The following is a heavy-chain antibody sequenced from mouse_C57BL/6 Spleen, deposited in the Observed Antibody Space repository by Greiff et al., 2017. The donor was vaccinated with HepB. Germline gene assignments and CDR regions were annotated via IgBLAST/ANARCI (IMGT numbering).Heavy chain of an antibody. CDR2: IYPGDGDT. Sequence: VQLQQSGPELVKPGASVKISCKASGYAFSSSWMNWVKQRPGKGLEWIGRIYPGDGDTNYNGKFKGKATLTADKSSSTAYMQLSSLTSEDSAVYCVAREGEITTVVAPYAMDYWGQGTSVTVSS. D-gene: IGHD1-1*01. CDR3: AREGEITTVVAPYAMDY. J-gene: IGHJ4*01. V-gene: IGHV1-82*01. CDR1: GYAFSSSW.